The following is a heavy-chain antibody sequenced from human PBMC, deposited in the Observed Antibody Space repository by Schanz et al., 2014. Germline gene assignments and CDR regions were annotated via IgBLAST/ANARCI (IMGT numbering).Heavy chain of an antibody. CDR2: ISAYNGHT. D-gene: IGHD2-2*01. Sequence: QGQLVQSGAEVKKPGASVKVSCKASGYTFTSYGITWVRQAPGQGLEWMGWISAYNGHTTYAQKFQGRVTMTEDTSTDTAYVELSRLTSEDTGVYYCATETSRTWFYNGVDVWGQGTSVTVSS. V-gene: IGHV1-18*01. J-gene: IGHJ6*02. CDR3: ATETSRTWFYNGVDV. CDR1: GYTFTSYG.